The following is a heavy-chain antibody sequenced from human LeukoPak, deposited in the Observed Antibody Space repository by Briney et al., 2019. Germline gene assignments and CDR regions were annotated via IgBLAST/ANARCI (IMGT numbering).Heavy chain of an antibody. CDR2: IYPSGST. D-gene: IGHD3-10*01. CDR1: GGSITNDY. J-gene: IGHJ4*02. Sequence: SETLSLTCTVSGGSITNDYWSWIRQSPGKGLEWIGYIYPSGSTYYNPSLKSRVTISVDTSKNQFSLKLSSVTAADTAVYYCARGITGAGFGELFPVDYWGQGTLVTVSS. V-gene: IGHV4-4*09. CDR3: ARGITGAGFGELFPVDY.